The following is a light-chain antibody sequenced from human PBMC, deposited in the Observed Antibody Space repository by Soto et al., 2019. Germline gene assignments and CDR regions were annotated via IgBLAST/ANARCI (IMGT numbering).Light chain of an antibody. CDR2: GAS. V-gene: IGKV3-20*01. CDR3: QQYGSSPRT. CDR1: QSVTSSS. Sequence: EIVLTQFPGTLSLSPGERATLSCRASQSVTSSSLAWYQQKVGRAPRVLIYGASNRATGIPDRFSGSGSGTDFTLTITGLEPEDFAAYYCQQYGSSPRTFGQGTRLEIK. J-gene: IGKJ5*01.